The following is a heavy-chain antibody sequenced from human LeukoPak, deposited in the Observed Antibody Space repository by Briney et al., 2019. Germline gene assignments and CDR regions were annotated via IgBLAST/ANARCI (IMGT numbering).Heavy chain of an antibody. CDR3: AKVSAVTANFDS. Sequence: GALRLSCTASGFTFSRYAMGWVRQPPGKGLEWVSAVDNSGLATYYADSVRGRFTIPRDNSKNTLYLQMNSLRAEDTAIYYCAKVSAVTANFDSWGQGTLVTVSS. V-gene: IGHV3-23*01. CDR2: VDNSGLAT. J-gene: IGHJ4*02. D-gene: IGHD2-21*02. CDR1: GFTFSRYA.